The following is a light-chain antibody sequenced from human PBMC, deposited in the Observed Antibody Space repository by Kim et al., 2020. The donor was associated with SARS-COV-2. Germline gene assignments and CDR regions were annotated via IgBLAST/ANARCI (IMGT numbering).Light chain of an antibody. CDR2: WAS. CDR3: QQYYYSPFT. V-gene: IGKV4-1*01. J-gene: IGKJ2*01. CDR1: QSVLYSSNNKNY. Sequence: DTVMTQSPDSLAVSLGERATINCKSSQSVLYSSNNKNYLAWYQQKPGQPPKLLIYWASTRESGVPDRFSGSGSGTDFTLTITSLQAEDGAVYYCQQYYYSPFTFGQGTKLEI.